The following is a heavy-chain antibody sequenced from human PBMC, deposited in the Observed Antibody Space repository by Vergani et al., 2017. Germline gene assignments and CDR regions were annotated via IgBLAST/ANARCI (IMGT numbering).Heavy chain of an antibody. CDR1: GGTFSSYA. Sequence: QVQLVQSGAEVKKPGSSVKVSCKASGGTFSSYAISWVRQAPGQGLEWMGGIIPIFGTANYAQKFQGSVTITADESTSTAYMELSSLRAEDTAVYYCASDSLGRGYSYGWGQGTLVTVSS. CDR3: ASDSLGRGYSYG. D-gene: IGHD5-18*01. J-gene: IGHJ4*02. V-gene: IGHV1-69*01. CDR2: IIPIFGTA.